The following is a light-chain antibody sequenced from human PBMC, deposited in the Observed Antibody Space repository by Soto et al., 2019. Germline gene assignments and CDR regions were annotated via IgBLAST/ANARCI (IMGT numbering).Light chain of an antibody. V-gene: IGLV2-8*01. CDR3: TSYTGDDFTFI. CDR2: EVS. J-gene: IGLJ1*01. Sequence: QSELTQPPSASGSLGQSVTISCTGTSSDIGTYDYVSWYQQHPGRAPKLIIFEVSKRPSGVPDRFSGSKSGNTASLIVSGLQPDDEAEYHCTSYTGDDFTFIFGTGTKVTVL. CDR1: SSDIGTYDY.